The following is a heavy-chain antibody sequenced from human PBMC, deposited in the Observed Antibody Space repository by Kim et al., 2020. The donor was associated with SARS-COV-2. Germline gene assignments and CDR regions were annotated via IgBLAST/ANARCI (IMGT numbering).Heavy chain of an antibody. CDR2: ISWDGGST. Sequence: GGSLRLSCAASGFTFDDYTMHWVRQAPGKGLEWVSLISWDGGSTYYADSVKGRFTISRDNSKNSLYLQMNSLRTEDTALYYCAKGLRVVAATKRYYYGMDVWGQGTTVTVSS. CDR1: GFTFDDYT. CDR3: AKGLRVVAATKRYYYGMDV. V-gene: IGHV3-43*01. D-gene: IGHD2-15*01. J-gene: IGHJ6*02.